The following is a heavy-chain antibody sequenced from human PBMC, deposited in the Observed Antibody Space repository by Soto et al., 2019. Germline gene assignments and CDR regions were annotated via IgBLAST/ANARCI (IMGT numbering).Heavy chain of an antibody. J-gene: IGHJ1*01. CDR2: IIPIFGTA. CDR1: GGTFSSYA. Sequence: QVQLVQSGAEVKKPGSSVKVSCKASGGTFSSYAISWVRQAPGQGLEWMGGIIPIFGTANYAQKFQGRVTITADESKSTAYMELSSLRSEDSAVDYCARDRSSSSWYDVGARQHWGQGTLVTVSS. V-gene: IGHV1-69*12. CDR3: ARDRSSSSWYDVGARQH. D-gene: IGHD6-13*01.